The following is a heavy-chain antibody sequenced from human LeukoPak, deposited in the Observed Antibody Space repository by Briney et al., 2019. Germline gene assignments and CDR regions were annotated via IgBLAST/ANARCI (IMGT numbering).Heavy chain of an antibody. J-gene: IGHJ3*02. CDR2: IKQDGSEK. CDR3: ARDSADSSSWYIGAFDI. CDR1: GFTFSSYW. D-gene: IGHD6-13*01. Sequence: GGSLRLSCAASGFTFSSYWMSWVRRAPGKGLEWVANIKQDGSEKYYVDSVKGRFTISRDNAKNSLYLQMNSLRAEDTAVYYCARDSADSSSWYIGAFDIWGQGTMVTVSS. V-gene: IGHV3-7*03.